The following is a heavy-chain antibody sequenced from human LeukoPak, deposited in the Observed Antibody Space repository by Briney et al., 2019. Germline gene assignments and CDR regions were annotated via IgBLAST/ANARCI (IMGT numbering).Heavy chain of an antibody. CDR1: GFTFSSYS. D-gene: IGHD4-17*01. Sequence: GRSLRLSCAASGFTFSSYSMNWVRQAPGKGLEWVSSISSSSSYIYYADSVKGRFTISRDNAKNSLYLQMNSLRAEDTAVYYCARDGDYGDYEPYYYGMDVWGQGTTVTVSS. CDR3: ARDGDYGDYEPYYYGMDV. V-gene: IGHV3-21*01. J-gene: IGHJ6*02. CDR2: ISSSSSYI.